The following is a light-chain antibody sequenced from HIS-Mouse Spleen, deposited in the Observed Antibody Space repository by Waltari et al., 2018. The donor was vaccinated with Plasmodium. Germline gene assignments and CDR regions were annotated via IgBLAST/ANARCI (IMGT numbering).Light chain of an antibody. CDR2: EAS. V-gene: IGLV3-10*01. Sequence: SYELTQPPSVSVSPGQTARITCSGDALPKKYAYWYQQKSGQAPVLVIYEASERPSGIPERFSGSSSGTMATLTISGAQVEDEADYYCYSTDSSGNHRVFGGGTKLTVL. J-gene: IGLJ3*02. CDR1: ALPKKY. CDR3: YSTDSSGNHRV.